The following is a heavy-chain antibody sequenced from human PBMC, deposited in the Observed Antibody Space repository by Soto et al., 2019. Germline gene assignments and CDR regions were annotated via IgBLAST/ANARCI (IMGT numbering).Heavy chain of an antibody. CDR3: ARVVKSGVNYYGSGSYYNVPYFDY. J-gene: IGHJ4*02. CDR2: IKQDGSEK. Sequence: PGGSLRLSCAASGFTFSSYWMSWVRQAPGKGLEWVANIKQDGSEKYYVDSVKGRFTISRDNAKNSLYLQMNSLRAEDTAVYYCARVVKSGVNYYGSGSYYNVPYFDYWGQGTLVTVSS. D-gene: IGHD3-10*01. CDR1: GFTFSSYW. V-gene: IGHV3-7*01.